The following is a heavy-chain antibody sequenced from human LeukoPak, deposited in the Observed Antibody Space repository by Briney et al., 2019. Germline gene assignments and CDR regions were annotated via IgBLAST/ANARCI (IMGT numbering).Heavy chain of an antibody. Sequence: GGSLRLSCAASGFTFSSYGMHWVRQAPGKGLEWVANIKQDGSEKYYVDSVKGRFTISRDNAKNSLYLQMNSLRAEDTAVYYCYYYYYGMDVWGQGTTVTVSS. J-gene: IGHJ6*02. CDR1: GFTFSSYG. CDR3: YYYYYGMDV. V-gene: IGHV3-7*01. CDR2: IKQDGSEK.